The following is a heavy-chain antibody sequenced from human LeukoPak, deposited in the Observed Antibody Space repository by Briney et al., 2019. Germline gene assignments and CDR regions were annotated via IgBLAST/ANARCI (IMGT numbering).Heavy chain of an antibody. D-gene: IGHD2-21*02. CDR1: GYTFTSYY. V-gene: IGHV1-46*01. Sequence: ASVKVSCKASGYTFTSYYMHWVRQAPGQGLEWMGIINPSGGSTSYAQKFQGRVTMTRDTSTSTVYMELSSLRSEDTAVYYCARDRGSKRVAYCGGDSYIGYFDLWGRGTLVTVSS. CDR3: ARDRGSKRVAYCGGDSYIGYFDL. CDR2: INPSGGST. J-gene: IGHJ2*01.